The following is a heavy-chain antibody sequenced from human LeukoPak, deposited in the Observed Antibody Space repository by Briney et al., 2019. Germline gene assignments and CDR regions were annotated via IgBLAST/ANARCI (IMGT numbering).Heavy chain of an antibody. J-gene: IGHJ5*02. D-gene: IGHD3-10*01. Sequence: ASVKVSCKASGSTFTSYYMHWVRQAPGQGHEWVGIIDTSGGSTSTSHKFQGRVTMTRDMSTSTVYMELSSLRSEDTAVYYCARDRSGSWFDPWGQGTLVTVSS. V-gene: IGHV1-46*01. CDR3: ARDRSGSWFDP. CDR2: IDTSGGST. CDR1: GSTFTSYY.